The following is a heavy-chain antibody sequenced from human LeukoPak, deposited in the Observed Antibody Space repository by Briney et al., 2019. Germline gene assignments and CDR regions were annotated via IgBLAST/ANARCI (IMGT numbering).Heavy chain of an antibody. Sequence: ASVKVSCKASGYTFTSYAMNWVRQAPGQGLEWMGWINTNTGNTTYAQGFTGRFVFSLDTSVSTAYLQISSLKAEDTAVYYCAKQSGSIFGHAFNIWGQGTMVTVSS. CDR3: AKQSGSIFGHAFNI. D-gene: IGHD3-3*01. V-gene: IGHV7-4-1*02. CDR1: GYTFTSYA. J-gene: IGHJ3*02. CDR2: INTNTGNT.